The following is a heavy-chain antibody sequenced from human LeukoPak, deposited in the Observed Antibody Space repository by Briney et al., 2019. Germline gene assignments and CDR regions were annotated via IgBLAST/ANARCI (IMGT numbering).Heavy chain of an antibody. CDR3: ARSGRGYYDSLDH. V-gene: IGHV3-33*08. CDR2: IWYDGSNK. J-gene: IGHJ4*02. Sequence: GGSLKLSCAASGFTFSGSAMHWVRQSPGKGLEWVALIWYDGSNKYYADSVKGRFTISRDNPNNTLYLQMNSLRAEDTAVYYCARSGRGYYDSLDHWGQGDLVTVSS. D-gene: IGHD3-22*01. CDR1: GFTFSGSA.